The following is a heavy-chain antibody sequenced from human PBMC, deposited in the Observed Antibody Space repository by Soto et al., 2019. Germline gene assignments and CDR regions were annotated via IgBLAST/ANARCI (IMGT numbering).Heavy chain of an antibody. J-gene: IGHJ6*01. CDR1: AVSICSRRSI. V-gene: IGHV4-39*01. Sequence: SETLSPTSTAAAVSICSRRSIRGWFRQPPGNGLDWIGGSCYSGHTSYNPTLIGRVSISVDTSKNQFSLRLSSVTAADTAVYYCARHHPGSSSEHHYYGMDVWGQGTTVTVCS. D-gene: IGHD6-13*01. CDR2: SCYSGHT. CDR3: ARHHPGSSSEHHYYGMDV.